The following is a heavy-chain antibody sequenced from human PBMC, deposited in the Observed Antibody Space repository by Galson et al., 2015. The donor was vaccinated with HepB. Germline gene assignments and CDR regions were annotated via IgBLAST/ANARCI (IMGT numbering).Heavy chain of an antibody. CDR1: GYTFTNYW. V-gene: IGHV5-10-1*01. CDR3: VATPQGYGMDV. CDR2: INPSDSYT. Sequence: QSGAEVKKPGESLRISCQGSGYTFTNYWISWVRQKPGKGLEWMLNINPSDSYTNYNPSFQGHVSISAVKSINTAYLQWSSLQASDTAMYYCVATPQGYGMDVWGHGTTVTVSS. J-gene: IGHJ6*02.